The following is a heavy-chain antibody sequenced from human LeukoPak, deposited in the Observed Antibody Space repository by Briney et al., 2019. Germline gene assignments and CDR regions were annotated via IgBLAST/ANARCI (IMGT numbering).Heavy chain of an antibody. CDR1: GFTLSELW. CDR3: VGGYGWLPDY. D-gene: IGHD6-19*01. Sequence: GGSLRLSCVASGFTLSELWMNWVRQAPGKGLEWVANIKQDGSEKNYVDSVKGRFTISRDNAKNSVYLQMNSLRVEDTAVYYCVGGYGWLPDYWGQGTMVTASS. CDR2: IKQDGSEK. J-gene: IGHJ4*02. V-gene: IGHV3-7*04.